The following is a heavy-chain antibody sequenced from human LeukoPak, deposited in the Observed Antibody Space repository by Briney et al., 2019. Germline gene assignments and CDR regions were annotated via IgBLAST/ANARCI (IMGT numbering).Heavy chain of an antibody. CDR2: TSSSSSTI. Sequence: PGGSLRLSCAASGFTFSSYSMNWVRQAPGKGLEGVSYTSSSSSTIYYADSVKGRFTISRDNAKNSLYLQMNSLRAEDTAVYYCARGPIVVVTAPSGWFDPWGQGTLVTVSS. J-gene: IGHJ5*02. D-gene: IGHD2-21*02. V-gene: IGHV3-48*01. CDR1: GFTFSSYS. CDR3: ARGPIVVVTAPSGWFDP.